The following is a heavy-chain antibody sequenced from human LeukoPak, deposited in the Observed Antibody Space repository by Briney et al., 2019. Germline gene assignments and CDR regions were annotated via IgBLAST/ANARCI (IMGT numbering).Heavy chain of an antibody. CDR3: AAPTASGSYS. Sequence: ASVKVSCKASGYTFTDFYIHWVQQAPGKRLEWMGRVDPEDGYTIYAEKFQGRVTITADTSTDTAYLDLSTLTSDDTAVYYCAAPTASGSYSWGQGILVTVSS. CDR2: VDPEDGYT. V-gene: IGHV1-69-2*01. D-gene: IGHD1-26*01. J-gene: IGHJ4*02. CDR1: GYTFTDFY.